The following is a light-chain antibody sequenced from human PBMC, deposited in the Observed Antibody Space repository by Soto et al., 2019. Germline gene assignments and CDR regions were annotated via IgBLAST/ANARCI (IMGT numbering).Light chain of an antibody. CDR3: CSYVDTDTWV. V-gene: IGLV2-11*01. CDR2: GVS. J-gene: IGLJ7*01. CDR1: NSDVGGYNY. Sequence: QSALTQPRSVSGSPGQSVTISCTGNNSDVGGYNYVSWYQQYPGKAPKLMISGVSERPSGVPDRFSGYKSGNTASLTISGLQAEDEADYYCCSYVDTDTWVFGGGTQLTVL.